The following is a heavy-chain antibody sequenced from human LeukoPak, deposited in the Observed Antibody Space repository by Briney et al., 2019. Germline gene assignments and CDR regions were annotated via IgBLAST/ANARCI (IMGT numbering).Heavy chain of an antibody. CDR2: IYHSGST. V-gene: IGHV4-38-2*02. Sequence: SETLSLTCTVSGYSISSGYYWGWIRQPPGKGLEWIGSIYHSGSTYYNPSLKSRVTISVDTSKNQFSLKLSSVTAADTAVYYCARGLFSRLGHPTYYFDYWGQGTLVTVSS. J-gene: IGHJ4*02. CDR1: GYSISSGYY. CDR3: ARGLFSRLGHPTYYFDY. D-gene: IGHD6-19*01.